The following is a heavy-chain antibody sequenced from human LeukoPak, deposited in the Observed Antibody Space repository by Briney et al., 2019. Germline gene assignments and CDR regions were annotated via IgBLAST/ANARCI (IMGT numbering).Heavy chain of an antibody. D-gene: IGHD3-22*01. CDR1: GGSISSYY. CDR2: INHSGST. J-gene: IGHJ4*02. V-gene: IGHV4-34*01. CDR3: ARGLLGLETMIVSNYFDY. Sequence: KPSETLSLTCTVSGGSISSYYWSWIRQPPGKGLEWIGEINHSGSTNYNPSLKSRVTISVDTSKNQFSLKLSSVTAADTAVYYCARGLLGLETMIVSNYFDYWGQGTLVTVSS.